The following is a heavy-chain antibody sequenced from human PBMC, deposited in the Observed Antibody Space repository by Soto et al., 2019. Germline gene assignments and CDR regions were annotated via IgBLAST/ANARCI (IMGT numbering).Heavy chain of an antibody. CDR3: ASPLYYDSRGASGYFQH. CDR2: ISYDGSNK. V-gene: IGHV3-30-3*01. CDR1: GFTFSSYA. Sequence: GGSLRLSCAASGFTFSSYAMHWVRQAPGKGLEWVAVISYDGSNKYYADSVKGRFTISRDNSKNTLYLQMNSLRAEDTAVYYCASPLYYDSRGASGYFQHWGQGTLVTVSS. D-gene: IGHD3-22*01. J-gene: IGHJ1*01.